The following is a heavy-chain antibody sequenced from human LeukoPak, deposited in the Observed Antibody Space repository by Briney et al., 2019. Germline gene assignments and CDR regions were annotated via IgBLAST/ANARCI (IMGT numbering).Heavy chain of an antibody. J-gene: IGHJ4*02. D-gene: IGHD6-13*01. V-gene: IGHV3-74*01. CDR3: ARVRSSSWFDY. Sequence: GGSLRLSCAASGFTFSSFWMHWVRQAPGKGLVWVSRINSVGSSTSYADSVKGRFIISRDNAKNTLYLQMNSLRAEDTAVYFCARVRSSSWFDYWSQGTLVAVSS. CDR1: GFTFSSFW. CDR2: INSVGSST.